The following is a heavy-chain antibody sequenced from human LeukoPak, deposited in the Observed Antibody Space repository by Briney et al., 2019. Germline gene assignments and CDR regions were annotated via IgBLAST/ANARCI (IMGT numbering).Heavy chain of an antibody. V-gene: IGHV3-30*18. CDR3: AKLIRPAAGQLGNYYYGMDV. Sequence: PGGSLRLSCAASGFTFSSYGMHWVRQAPGKGLEWVAVISYDGSNKYYADSVKGRFTISRDNSKNTLYLQMNSLRAEDTAVYYCAKLIRPAAGQLGNYYYGMDVWGQGTTVTVSS. J-gene: IGHJ6*02. CDR2: ISYDGSNK. CDR1: GFTFSSYG. D-gene: IGHD6-13*01.